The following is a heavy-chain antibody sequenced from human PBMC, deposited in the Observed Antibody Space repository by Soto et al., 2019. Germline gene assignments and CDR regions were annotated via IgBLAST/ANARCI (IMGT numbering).Heavy chain of an antibody. D-gene: IGHD3-3*01. J-gene: IGHJ4*02. CDR1: GFTFSSYS. CDR3: ARIFYDFWSGYLSYYFDY. CDR2: ISSSSSTI. Sequence: EVQLVESGGGLVQPGGSLRLSCAASGFTFSSYSMNWVRQAPGKGLEWVSYISSSSSTIYYADSVKGRFTISRDNAKNSLYLQMNRLRAEDTAVYYCARIFYDFWSGYLSYYFDYWGQGTLVTVSS. V-gene: IGHV3-48*01.